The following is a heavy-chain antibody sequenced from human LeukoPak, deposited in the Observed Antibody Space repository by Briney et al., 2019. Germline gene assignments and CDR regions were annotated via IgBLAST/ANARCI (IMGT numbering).Heavy chain of an antibody. V-gene: IGHV4-59*01. J-gene: IGHJ4*02. CDR1: GGSISSYY. CDR2: IYYSGST. CDR3: ARVVGYCSGGSCYSYFDY. Sequence: KSSETLSLTCTVSGGSISSYYWSWIRQPPGKGLEWIGYIYYSGSTNYNASLTNRVTISVDTSKNQFSLKLSSVTAADTAVYYCARVVGYCSGGSCYSYFDYWGQGTLVTVSS. D-gene: IGHD2-15*01.